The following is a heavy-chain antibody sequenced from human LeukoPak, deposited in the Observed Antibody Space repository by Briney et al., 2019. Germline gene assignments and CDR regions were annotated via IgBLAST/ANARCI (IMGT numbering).Heavy chain of an antibody. CDR3: AKSRIMGATNAEYFQH. Sequence: GRSLRLSCAASGFTFSSYGMHWVRQAPGKGLEWVAVISYDGSNKYHADSVKGRFTISRDNSKNTLYLQLNSLRAEDTAVYYCAKSRIMGATNAEYFQHWGQGTLVTVSS. CDR2: ISYDGSNK. D-gene: IGHD1-26*01. CDR1: GFTFSSYG. J-gene: IGHJ1*01. V-gene: IGHV3-30*18.